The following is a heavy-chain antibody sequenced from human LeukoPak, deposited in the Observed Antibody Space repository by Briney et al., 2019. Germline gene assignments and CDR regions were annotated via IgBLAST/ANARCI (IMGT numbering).Heavy chain of an antibody. J-gene: IGHJ5*02. CDR3: ARDLNQGISSSWGYFDP. Sequence: PGGSLRLSRAASGFTFSSYSMNWVRQAPGKGLEWVSYISSGSGAIYYADSVKGRFTISRDNSKNTLYLQMNSLRAEDTAVYYCARDLNQGISSSWGYFDPWGQGTLVTVSS. CDR1: GFTFSSYS. D-gene: IGHD6-13*01. V-gene: IGHV3-48*01. CDR2: ISSGSGAI.